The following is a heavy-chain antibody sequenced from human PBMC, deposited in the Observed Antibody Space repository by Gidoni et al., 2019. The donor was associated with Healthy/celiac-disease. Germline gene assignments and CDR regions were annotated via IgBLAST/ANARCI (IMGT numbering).Heavy chain of an antibody. Sequence: QVQLQQWGAGLLKPSETLSLTCAVYGGSFSGYYWSWIRQPPGKGLEWIGEINHSGSTNYNPSLKSRVTISVDTSKNQFSLKLSSVTAADTAVYYCARKGKQLVRGYYYYMDVWGKGTTVTVSS. CDR2: INHSGST. V-gene: IGHV4-34*01. CDR3: ARKGKQLVRGYYYYMDV. CDR1: GGSFSGYY. J-gene: IGHJ6*03. D-gene: IGHD6-6*01.